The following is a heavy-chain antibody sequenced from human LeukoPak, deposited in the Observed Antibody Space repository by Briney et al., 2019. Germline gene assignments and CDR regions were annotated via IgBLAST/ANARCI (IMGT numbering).Heavy chain of an antibody. V-gene: IGHV3-7*03. CDR1: GFTFSSYW. CDR2: IKQDGSEK. Sequence: PGGSLRLSCAPSGFTFSSYWMSWVRQAPGKGLEWVANIKQDGSEKYYVDSVKGRFTISRDNAKNSLYLQTNSLRVDDTAVYYCARKAYGLDVWGKGTTVTVSS. J-gene: IGHJ6*04. CDR3: ARKAYGLDV.